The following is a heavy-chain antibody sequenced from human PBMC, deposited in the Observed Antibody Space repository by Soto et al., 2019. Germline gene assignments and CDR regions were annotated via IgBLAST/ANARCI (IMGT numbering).Heavy chain of an antibody. CDR1: GGSISSYY. J-gene: IGHJ6*03. D-gene: IGHD2-21*01. CDR2: IYYSGST. CDR3: AREAEILVNFVDQEDYYYSMDF. Sequence: SETLSLTCTVSGGSISSYYWSWIRQPPGKGLEWIGYIYYSGSTNYNPSLKSRVTISVDTSKNQFSLKLSSVTAADTAVYYCAREAEILVNFVDQEDYYYSMDFWGTGITVTVFS. V-gene: IGHV4-59*01.